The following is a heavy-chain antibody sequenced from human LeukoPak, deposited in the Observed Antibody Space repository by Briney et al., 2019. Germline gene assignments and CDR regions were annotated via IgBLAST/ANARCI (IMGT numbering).Heavy chain of an antibody. CDR3: AKDRSSGSYWLGFDI. CDR2: ISGSGGST. Sequence: GGSLRLSCAASGFTFSSHWMHWVRQVPGKGLEWVSAISGSGGSTYYADSVKGRFTISRDNSKNTLYLQMNSLRAEDTAVYYCAKDRSSGSYWLGFDIWGQGTMVTVSS. D-gene: IGHD1-26*01. V-gene: IGHV3-23*01. CDR1: GFTFSSHW. J-gene: IGHJ3*02.